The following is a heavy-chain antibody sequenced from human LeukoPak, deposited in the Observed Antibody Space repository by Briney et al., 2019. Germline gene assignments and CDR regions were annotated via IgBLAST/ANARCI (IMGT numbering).Heavy chain of an antibody. CDR1: GFTFSSYA. Sequence: GGSLRLSCAASGFTFSSYAMSWVRQAPGKGLEWVSAISGSGGSTYYADSVKGRFTISRDNAKNSLYLNIHSLRAEDTAVYYCARDRADPDYGDYVFAYWGQGTLVTVSS. CDR2: ISGSGGST. J-gene: IGHJ4*02. D-gene: IGHD4-17*01. V-gene: IGHV3-23*01. CDR3: ARDRADPDYGDYVFAY.